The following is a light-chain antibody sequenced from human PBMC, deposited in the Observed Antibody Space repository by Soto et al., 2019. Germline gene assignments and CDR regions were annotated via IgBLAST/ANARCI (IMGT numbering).Light chain of an antibody. Sequence: EIVMTQSPATLSVSPGERATLSCRASQSVRSNLAWYQQKPGQAPRLLSYGASSRATGIPARFSGSGSGTEFTLTISSLQSEDFAVYSCQQRSNWPSITFGQGTRLEIK. CDR2: GAS. CDR1: QSVRSN. CDR3: QQRSNWPSIT. J-gene: IGKJ5*01. V-gene: IGKV3D-15*01.